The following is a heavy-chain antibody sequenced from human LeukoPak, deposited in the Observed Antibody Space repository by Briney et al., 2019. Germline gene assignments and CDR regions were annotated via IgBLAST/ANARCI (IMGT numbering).Heavy chain of an antibody. CDR1: GYTFTNYW. D-gene: IGHD2-2*02. CDR2: INPADSDT. V-gene: IGHV5-51*01. Sequence: GESLKISCTGSGYTFTNYWIAWVRQMPGKGLECMGIINPADSDTRYSPSFQGQVTISVDRSISTAYLQWSGLKASDTAMYYCARGYCSTTPCYIPNWFDPWGQGTLVAVSS. J-gene: IGHJ5*02. CDR3: ARGYCSTTPCYIPNWFDP.